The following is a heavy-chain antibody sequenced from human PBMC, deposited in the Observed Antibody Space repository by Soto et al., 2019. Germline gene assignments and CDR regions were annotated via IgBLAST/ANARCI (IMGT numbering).Heavy chain of an antibody. Sequence: PGGSLRLSCAASGFTVSSKYMSWVRQAPGKGLEWVSVIYSGGSSYYADSVKGRFTISRDNSKNTLYLQMNSLRAEDTAVYYCARDRGDYGDYGADYWGQGTLVTVSS. CDR2: IYSGGSS. V-gene: IGHV3-66*01. CDR3: ARDRGDYGDYGADY. J-gene: IGHJ4*02. CDR1: GFTVSSKY. D-gene: IGHD4-17*01.